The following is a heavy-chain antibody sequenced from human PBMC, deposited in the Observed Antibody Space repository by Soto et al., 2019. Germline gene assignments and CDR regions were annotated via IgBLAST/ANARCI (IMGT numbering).Heavy chain of an antibody. D-gene: IGHD3-10*01. CDR1: GGSFSGYY. CDR2: INHSGST. CDR3: ARDGTMVRGVTKNDY. V-gene: IGHV4-34*01. J-gene: IGHJ4*02. Sequence: QVQLQQWGAGLLKPSETLSLTCAVYGGSFSGYYWSWIRQPPGKGLEWIGEINHSGSTNYNPSLKRRVTISVDTSKNQFSLKLSSVTAADTAVYYCARDGTMVRGVTKNDYWGQGTLVTVSS.